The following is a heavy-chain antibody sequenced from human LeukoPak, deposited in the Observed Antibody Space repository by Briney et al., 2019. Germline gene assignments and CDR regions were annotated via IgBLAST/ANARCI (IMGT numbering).Heavy chain of an antibody. V-gene: IGHV1-18*01. Sequence: ASVKVSCKASGYTFNNYDISWVRQAPGQGLEWVGWISDYNGNKNYAQKFQGSVTMTTDTSTSTAYMELRSLRSDDTAVYYCARDITIFGINSDALDIWGQGTLVIVSS. CDR1: GYTFNNYD. J-gene: IGHJ3*02. D-gene: IGHD3-3*01. CDR3: ARDITIFGINSDALDI. CDR2: ISDYNGNK.